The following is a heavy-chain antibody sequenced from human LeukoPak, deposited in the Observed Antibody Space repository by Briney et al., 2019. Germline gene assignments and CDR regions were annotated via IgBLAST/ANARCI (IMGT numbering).Heavy chain of an antibody. CDR3: ARDIDWVFEY. V-gene: IGHV1-69*06. CDR1: GGTFSSYA. Sequence: SVKVSCKASGGTFSSYAISWGRQAPGQGLEWMGGIIPIFGTANYAQKFQGRVTITADKSTSTAYMELRSLRSDDTAVYYCARDIDWVFEYWGQGTLVTVSS. CDR2: IIPIFGTA. D-gene: IGHD3-9*01. J-gene: IGHJ4*02.